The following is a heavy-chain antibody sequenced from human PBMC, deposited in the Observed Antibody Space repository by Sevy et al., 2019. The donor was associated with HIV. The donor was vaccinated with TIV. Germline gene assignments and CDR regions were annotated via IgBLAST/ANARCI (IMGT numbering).Heavy chain of an antibody. CDR3: AKCGSGFLEWFSMDV. CDR2: IRYDGSNK. Sequence: GGSLRLSCAASGFTFSSYGMHWVRQAPGKGLEWVAFIRYDGSNKYYADSVKGRFTISRDNSKNTLYLQMNSLRAEDTAVYYCAKCGSGFLEWFSMDVWGQGTTVTVSS. CDR1: GFTFSSYG. V-gene: IGHV3-30*02. D-gene: IGHD3-3*01. J-gene: IGHJ6*02.